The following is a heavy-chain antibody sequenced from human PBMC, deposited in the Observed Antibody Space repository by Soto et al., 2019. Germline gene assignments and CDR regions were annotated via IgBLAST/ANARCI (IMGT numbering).Heavy chain of an antibody. Sequence: ASVKVSCKASGYTFTSYGISWVRQAPGQGIEWMGWISAYNGNTNYAQKLQGRVTMTTDTSTSTAYMALRSLRSDDTSVYYFATDSSRLAFFVRSDYWGQGTLVSASS. CDR1: GYTFTSYG. V-gene: IGHV1-18*01. D-gene: IGHD3-3*02. J-gene: IGHJ4*01. CDR2: ISAYNGNT. CDR3: ATDSSRLAFFVRSDY.